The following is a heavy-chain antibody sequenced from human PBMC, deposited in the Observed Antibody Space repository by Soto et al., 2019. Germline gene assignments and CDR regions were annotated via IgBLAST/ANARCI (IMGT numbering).Heavy chain of an antibody. CDR1: GFSLSTSGVG. Sequence: QITLKESGPTLVKPTQTLTLTCTFSGFSLSTSGVGVGWIRQPPGKALEWLALIYWDDDKRYSPSLKTRLTIXKXXSNNQVVLTMTNMDPVDTATYYCAHSQGIKRSYDYWGQGTLVTVSS. CDR2: IYWDDDK. J-gene: IGHJ4*02. CDR3: AHSQGIKRSYDY. V-gene: IGHV2-5*02. D-gene: IGHD1-26*01.